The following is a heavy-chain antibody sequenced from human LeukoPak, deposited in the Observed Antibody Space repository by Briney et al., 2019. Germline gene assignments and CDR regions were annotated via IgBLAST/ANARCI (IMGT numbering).Heavy chain of an antibody. CDR1: GFTVSGNY. V-gene: IGHV3-66*01. Sequence: PGGSLRLSCAASGFTVSGNYMSWVRQAPGKGLEWVSVIYSGGSTYYSDSVKGRFAISRDISKNTLYLQMNSLRAEDTAVYYCARDMGRGVQKGGDYWGQGTLVTVSS. CDR3: ARDMGRGVQKGGDY. J-gene: IGHJ4*02. CDR2: IYSGGST. D-gene: IGHD3-10*01.